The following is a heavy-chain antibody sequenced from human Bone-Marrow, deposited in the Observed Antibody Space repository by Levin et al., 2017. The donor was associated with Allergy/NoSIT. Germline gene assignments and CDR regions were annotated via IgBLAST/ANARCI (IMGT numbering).Heavy chain of an antibody. J-gene: IGHJ6*03. V-gene: IGHV3-23*01. Sequence: GGSLRLSCAASGFTFSSHAMSWVRQAPGKGLEWVSGFINSGGSTYYADSVKGRFSISRDNSKNTLYLQMDSLRAEDTAVYYCAKDVGGSTDSYYYMDVWGRGTMVTVSS. CDR2: FINSGGST. CDR3: AKDVGGSTDSYYYMDV. CDR1: GFTFSSHA. D-gene: IGHD1-7*01.